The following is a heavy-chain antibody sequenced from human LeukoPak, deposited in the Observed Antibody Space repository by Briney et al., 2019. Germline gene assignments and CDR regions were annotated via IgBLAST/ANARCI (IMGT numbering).Heavy chain of an antibody. CDR1: GDSVSSDSAA. Sequence: SQTLSLTCAISGDSVSSDSAAWNWIRQSPSRGLEWLGRTYYRSKWYNDYAVSVKSRITINPDTSKNQFSLQLNSVTPEDTAVYYCARDLDYYVSSGYYKYYYYGMDVWGQGTTVTVSS. D-gene: IGHD3-22*01. J-gene: IGHJ6*02. CDR3: ARDLDYYVSSGYYKYYYYGMDV. V-gene: IGHV6-1*01. CDR2: TYYRSKWYN.